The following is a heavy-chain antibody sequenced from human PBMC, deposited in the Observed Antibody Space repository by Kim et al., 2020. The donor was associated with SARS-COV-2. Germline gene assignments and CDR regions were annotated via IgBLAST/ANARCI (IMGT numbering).Heavy chain of an antibody. Sequence: SETLSLTCTVSGGSINNNNYYWDWIRQAPGKGLEWIGNIFYSGSTFYNPSLKSRITISVDTANNQFSLKLTSVTAADTAVYYCARHDTDNSLFNYCGQGILVTVSS. J-gene: IGHJ4*02. CDR1: GGSINNNNYY. CDR2: IFYSGST. D-gene: IGHD1-1*01. V-gene: IGHV4-39*01. CDR3: ARHDTDNSLFNY.